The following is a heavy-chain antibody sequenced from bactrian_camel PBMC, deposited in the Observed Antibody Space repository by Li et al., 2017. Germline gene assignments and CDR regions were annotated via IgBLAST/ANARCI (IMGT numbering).Heavy chain of an antibody. CDR1: GAKYRSYC. D-gene: IGHD1*01. V-gene: IGHV3S55*01. J-gene: IGHJ4*01. CDR2: ITAGGTA. Sequence: HGQLVESGGGSGQAGGSLTHTCVVSGAKYRSYCMGWFRQAPGKEREGVAAITAGGTAVYADSVKARFTISQDNSKNTLYLQMNSLKLEDAAMYYCTASLNWVADCRPGAWLLKEDEYDHWGQGTQ. CDR3: TASLNWVADCRPGAWLLKEDEYDH.